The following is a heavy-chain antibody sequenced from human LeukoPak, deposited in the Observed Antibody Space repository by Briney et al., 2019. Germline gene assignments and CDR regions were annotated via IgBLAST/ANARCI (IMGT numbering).Heavy chain of an antibody. CDR3: ARGQSGDFGHPFGFDY. CDR1: DYTFTSYG. Sequence: ASVKVSCKASDYTFTSYGISWVRQAPGQGLERMGWISAYTANTNYAQKVQGRVTMTTDTSTSTAYMELRSLRSDDTAVYYCARGQSGDFGHPFGFDYWGQGTLVTVSS. D-gene: IGHD4-17*01. J-gene: IGHJ4*02. V-gene: IGHV1-18*01. CDR2: ISAYTANT.